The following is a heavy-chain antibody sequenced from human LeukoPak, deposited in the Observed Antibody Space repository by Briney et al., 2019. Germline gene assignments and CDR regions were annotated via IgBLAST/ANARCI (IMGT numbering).Heavy chain of an antibody. CDR3: ARRNRGVGTSPDY. J-gene: IGHJ4*02. D-gene: IGHD1-1*01. CDR1: GGSISSYY. CDR2: IYYSGST. Sequence: KPSETLSLTCTVSGGSISSYYWSWIRQPPGKGLEWIGYIYYSGSTNYNPSLKSRVTISVDTSKNQFSLKLSSVTAADTAVYYCARRNRGVGTSPDYWGQGTLVTVSS. V-gene: IGHV4-59*01.